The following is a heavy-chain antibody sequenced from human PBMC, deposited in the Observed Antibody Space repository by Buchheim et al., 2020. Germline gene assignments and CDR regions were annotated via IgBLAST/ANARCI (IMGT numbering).Heavy chain of an antibody. Sequence: QVQLQESGPGLVKPSGTLSLTCAVSGGSISSSNWWSWVRQPPGKGLEWIGGIYHSGSTNYNPSLKGRVTISVDKSKTPLFLKLSAVTAADTAVYYCARARRNYYYGMDVWGQGTT. CDR1: GGSISSSNW. J-gene: IGHJ6*02. CDR2: IYHSGST. CDR3: ARARRNYYYGMDV. V-gene: IGHV4-4*02.